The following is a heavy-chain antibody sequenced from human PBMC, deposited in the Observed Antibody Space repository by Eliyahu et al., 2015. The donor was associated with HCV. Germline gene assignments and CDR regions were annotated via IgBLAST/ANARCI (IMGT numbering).Heavy chain of an antibody. D-gene: IGHD6-13*01. Sequence: QLQLQESGPGLVKPSETLSLXCXVSGXSTSSRTYXWGWIRQPPGKGLEWIGSVYYSGSTXYNPSLKSRVTISIDTSKNQFSLKLTSVTAADTALYYCARHYIRDYNNSWFSWLDYWGQGTLVTVSS. CDR2: VYYSGST. J-gene: IGHJ4*02. CDR1: GXSTSSRTYX. CDR3: ARHYIRDYNNSWFSWLDY. V-gene: IGHV4-39*01.